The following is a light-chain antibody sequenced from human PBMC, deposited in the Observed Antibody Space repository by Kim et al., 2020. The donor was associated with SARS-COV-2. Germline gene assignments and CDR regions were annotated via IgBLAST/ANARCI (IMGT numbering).Light chain of an antibody. CDR1: QSISTD. J-gene: IGKJ4*01. CDR3: KKSHTTPLIT. CDR2: AAS. Sequence: VGDRGTIACRASQSISTDLKWYQQKPGKGPKHLIYAASTLQSGVTSRFSGSGSGTDFTLTISSLQPEDFATYYCKKSHTTPLITFGGGNKVDIK. V-gene: IGKV1-39*01.